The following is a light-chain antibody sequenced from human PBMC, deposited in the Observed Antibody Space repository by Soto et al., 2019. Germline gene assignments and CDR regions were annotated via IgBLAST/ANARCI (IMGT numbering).Light chain of an antibody. CDR2: DAS. Sequence: DIVLTQSQATLSVSPGGRATLSCRASQSISTKLAWYQQKPGQAPRLLIYDASNRATGIPARFSGSGSGTDFTLTISSLEPEDFAVYHCQQRSNWPTFGQGTDWRL. CDR3: QQRSNWPT. CDR1: QSISTK. J-gene: IGKJ5*01. V-gene: IGKV3-11*01.